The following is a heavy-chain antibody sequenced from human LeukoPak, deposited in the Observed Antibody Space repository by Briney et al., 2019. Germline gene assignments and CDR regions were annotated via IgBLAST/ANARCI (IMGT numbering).Heavy chain of an antibody. CDR1: GYSISSGYY. V-gene: IGHV4-38-2*02. CDR3: ARDRRYSSSWRYLYYFDY. CDR2: IYHSGST. J-gene: IGHJ4*02. D-gene: IGHD6-13*01. Sequence: PSETLSLTCTVSGYSISSGYYWGWIRQPPGKGLEWIGSIYHSGSTNYNPSLKSRVTISVDTSKNQFSLKLSSVTAADTAVYYCARDRRYSSSWRYLYYFDYWGQGTLVTVSS.